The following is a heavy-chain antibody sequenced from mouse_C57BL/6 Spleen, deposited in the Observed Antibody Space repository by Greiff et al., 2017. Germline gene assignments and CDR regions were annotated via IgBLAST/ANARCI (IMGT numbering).Heavy chain of an antibody. CDR3: ARGPTGTPHFDY. Sequence: QVQLKQPGAELVRPGSSVKLSCKASGYTFTSYWMHWVKQRPIQGLEWIGNIDPSDSETHYNQKFKDKATLTVDKSSSTAYMQRSSLTSEDSAVYYCARGPTGTPHFDYWGPGTTLTVSS. D-gene: IGHD4-1*02. CDR2: IDPSDSET. V-gene: IGHV1-52*01. J-gene: IGHJ2*01. CDR1: GYTFTSYW.